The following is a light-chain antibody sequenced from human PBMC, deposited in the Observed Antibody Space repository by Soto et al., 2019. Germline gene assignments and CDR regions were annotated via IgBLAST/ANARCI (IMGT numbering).Light chain of an antibody. CDR2: GAS. CDR3: QQYGSSPYT. V-gene: IGKV3-20*01. Sequence: EIVLTQSPGTLSLSPGERATLSCRASQSVSSSYLAWYQQKPGQAPRLLIYGASSRATGITDRFSGGGSGRDFTLTISRLEPEDFAVYYWQQYGSSPYTFGRGTKLESK. CDR1: QSVSSSY. J-gene: IGKJ2*01.